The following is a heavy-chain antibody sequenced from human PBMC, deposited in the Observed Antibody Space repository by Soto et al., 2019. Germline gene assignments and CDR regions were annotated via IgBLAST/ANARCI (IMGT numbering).Heavy chain of an antibody. J-gene: IGHJ6*02. Sequence: QVQLQESGPGLVKPSQTLSLTCTVSGGSISSGGYYWSWIRQHPGKGLAWIGYIYYSGSTYYNTALKSRVTVAVDTSKNQCSLKLSSVTAADTAVYYCARWYYYDSTPDGMDVWGQGTTVTVSS. V-gene: IGHV4-31*03. D-gene: IGHD3-22*01. CDR1: GGSISSGGYY. CDR2: IYYSGST. CDR3: ARWYYYDSTPDGMDV.